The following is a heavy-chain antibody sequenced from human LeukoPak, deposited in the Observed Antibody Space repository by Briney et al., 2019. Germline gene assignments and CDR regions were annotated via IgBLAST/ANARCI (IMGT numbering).Heavy chain of an antibody. CDR1: GYTFTSYG. D-gene: IGHD6-19*01. CDR3: ARPYSSGSYWYFDL. Sequence: ASVKVSCKASGYTFTSYGISWVRQAPGQGLEWMGWISAYNGNTNYAQKFQGRVTMTRDTSISTAYMELSGLRSDDTAVYYCARPYSSGSYWYFDLWGRGTQVTVSS. CDR2: ISAYNGNT. J-gene: IGHJ2*01. V-gene: IGHV1-18*01.